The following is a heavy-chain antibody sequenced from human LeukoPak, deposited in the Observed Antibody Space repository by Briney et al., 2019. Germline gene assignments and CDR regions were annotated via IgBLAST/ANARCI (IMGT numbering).Heavy chain of an antibody. CDR2: INSDGSST. V-gene: IGHV3-74*01. Sequence: PGGSLRLSCAASGFTFSSYEFNWVRQAPGKGLVWVSRINSDGSSTSYADSVKGRFTISRDNAKNTLYLQMNSLRVEDTAVYYCVNIEVAWGQGTLVTVSS. CDR3: VNIEVA. J-gene: IGHJ5*02. D-gene: IGHD2-21*01. CDR1: GFTFSSYE.